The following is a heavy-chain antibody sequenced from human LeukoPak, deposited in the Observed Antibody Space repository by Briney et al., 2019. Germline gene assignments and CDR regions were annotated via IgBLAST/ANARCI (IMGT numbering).Heavy chain of an antibody. J-gene: IGHJ4*02. CDR1: GGSISSGGYS. CDR3: ARAYYDILTGYSHFDY. CDR2: IYHRGST. V-gene: IGHV4-30-2*01. Sequence: SETLSLTCAVSGGSISSGGYSWSWIRQPPGKGLEWIGYIYHRGSTYYNPSLKSRVTISVDRSKNQFSLKLSSVTAADTAVYYCARAYYDILTGYSHFDYWGQGTLVTVSS. D-gene: IGHD3-9*01.